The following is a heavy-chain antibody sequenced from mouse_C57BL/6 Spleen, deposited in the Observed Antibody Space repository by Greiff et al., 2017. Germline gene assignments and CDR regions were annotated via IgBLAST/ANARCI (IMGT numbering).Heavy chain of an antibody. CDR2: IWSGGST. Sequence: QVQLQQSGPGLVQPSQSLSITCTVSGFSLTSSGVHWVRQSPGKGLEWLGVIWSGGSTDYNAAFISRLSISKDNSKSQVFFKMNSLQADDTAIYYCARKAPYGSSYDWYFDVWGTGTTVTVSS. CDR3: ARKAPYGSSYDWYFDV. CDR1: GFSLTSSG. J-gene: IGHJ1*03. D-gene: IGHD1-1*01. V-gene: IGHV2-2*01.